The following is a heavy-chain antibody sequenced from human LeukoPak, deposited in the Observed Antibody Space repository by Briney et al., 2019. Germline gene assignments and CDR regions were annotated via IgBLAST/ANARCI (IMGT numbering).Heavy chain of an antibody. D-gene: IGHD3-10*01. V-gene: IGHV4-59*01. CDR1: GDSISSNY. Sequence: SETLSLTCTVSGDSISSNYWSWIKQPPGRRLEWIGYFYDNGSTNYNPSLKRRVTISADTSKNQFSLTLRSVTAADTAVYYCARFYGSGRDAFDIWGQGTMVTVSS. CDR2: FYDNGST. CDR3: ARFYGSGRDAFDI. J-gene: IGHJ3*02.